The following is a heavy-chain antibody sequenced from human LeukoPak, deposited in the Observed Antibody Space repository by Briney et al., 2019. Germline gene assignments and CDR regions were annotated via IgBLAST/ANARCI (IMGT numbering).Heavy chain of an antibody. J-gene: IGHJ5*02. D-gene: IGHD2-2*01. Sequence: GGSLRLSCAASGFTFSSYWMSWVRQAPGKGLEWGANIKEDGSEKYYVDSVKGRCTISRDNAKNSLYLQMNSLRAEDTAVSYCARDPIVVVPAATNLAGWFGPWGQGTLVTVSS. V-gene: IGHV3-7*01. CDR3: ARDPIVVVPAATNLAGWFGP. CDR1: GFTFSSYW. CDR2: IKEDGSEK.